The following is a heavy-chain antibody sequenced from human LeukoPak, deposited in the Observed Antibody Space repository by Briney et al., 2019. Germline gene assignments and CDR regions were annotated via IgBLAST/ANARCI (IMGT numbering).Heavy chain of an antibody. CDR2: TYYRSKWYN. CDR3: AREGSEGYLFDY. J-gene: IGHJ4*02. CDR1: GDSVSSSSAA. V-gene: IGHV6-1*01. Sequence: SQTLSLTCAIPGDSVSSSSAAWSWIRQSPSRGLEWLGRTYYRSKWYNDYAVSVKSRMTINPGTSKNQFSLQLNSMTPEDTAVYYCAREGSEGYLFDYWGQGTLVTVSS. D-gene: IGHD1-1*01.